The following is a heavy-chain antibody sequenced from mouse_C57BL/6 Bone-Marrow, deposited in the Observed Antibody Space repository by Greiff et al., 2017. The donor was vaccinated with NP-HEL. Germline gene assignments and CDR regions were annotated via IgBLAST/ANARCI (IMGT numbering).Heavy chain of an antibody. J-gene: IGHJ4*01. CDR1: GYTFTNYW. CDR3: ARGYYDSYYYSMDD. CDR2: IYPGGGYT. D-gene: IGHD2-4*01. V-gene: IGHV1-63*01. Sequence: QVQLQQSGAELVRPGTSVKMSCKASGYTFTNYWIGWAKQRPGHGLEWIGDIYPGGGYTNYNEKFKGKATLTADKSSSTSYMQFSSLTSEDSAIYYCARGYYDSYYYSMDDWGQGTSVTVSS.